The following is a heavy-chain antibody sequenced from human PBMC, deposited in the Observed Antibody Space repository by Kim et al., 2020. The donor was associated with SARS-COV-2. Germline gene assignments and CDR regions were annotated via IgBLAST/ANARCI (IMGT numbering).Heavy chain of an antibody. CDR3: ARGSRAMVRDNGPMGGYYYYGMDV. CDR1: GFTFSSYG. Sequence: GGSLRLSCAASGFTFSSYGMHWVRQAPGKGLEWVAVIWYDGSNKYYADSVKGRFTISRDNSKNTLYLQMNSLRAEDTAVYYCARGSRAMVRDNGPMGGYYYYGMDVWGQGTTVTVSS. CDR2: IWYDGSNK. D-gene: IGHD3-10*01. V-gene: IGHV3-33*01. J-gene: IGHJ6*02.